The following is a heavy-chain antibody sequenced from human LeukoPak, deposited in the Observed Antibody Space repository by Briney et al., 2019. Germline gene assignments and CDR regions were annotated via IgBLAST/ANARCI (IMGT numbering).Heavy chain of an antibody. J-gene: IGHJ3*02. CDR2: INHSGST. CDR3: ARAVRAGPGAFDI. V-gene: IGHV4-34*01. CDR1: GGSFSGYY. Sequence: SETLSLTCAVYGGSFSGYYWSWIRQPPGKGLEWIGEINHSGSTNYNPSLKSRVTISVDTSKNQFSLKLSSVTAADTAVYYCARAVRAGPGAFDIWGQGTMVTVSS. D-gene: IGHD6-13*01.